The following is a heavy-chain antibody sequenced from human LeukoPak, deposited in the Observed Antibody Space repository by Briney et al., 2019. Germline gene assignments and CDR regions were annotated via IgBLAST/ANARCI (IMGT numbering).Heavy chain of an antibody. V-gene: IGHV3-23*01. D-gene: IGHD3-22*01. CDR3: AKCAYYYENSGWCHAFDI. CDR2: TGSRAGT. Sequence: AGGSLRLSCAASGFAFSNYAMNWVRQAPGKGLEWVSATGSRAGTHYADSVKGRFTISRDNSKNTLYLQTNSLRAEDTAIYFCAKCAYYYENSGWCHAFDIWGQGTVVTVSS. CDR1: GFAFSNYA. J-gene: IGHJ3*02.